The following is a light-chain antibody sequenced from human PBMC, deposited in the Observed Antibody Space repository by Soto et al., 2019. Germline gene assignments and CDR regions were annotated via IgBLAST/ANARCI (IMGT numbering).Light chain of an antibody. CDR2: GNS. Sequence: QSVLTQPPSVSGAPGQRVTISCTGSSSNIGAGYDVHWYQQLPGTAPKLLIYGNSNRPSGVPDRFSGPKSGTSASLAITGLQAEDEADYHCQSYDSSLSGYVFGTGTKLTVL. J-gene: IGLJ1*01. CDR1: SSNIGAGYD. CDR3: QSYDSSLSGYV. V-gene: IGLV1-40*01.